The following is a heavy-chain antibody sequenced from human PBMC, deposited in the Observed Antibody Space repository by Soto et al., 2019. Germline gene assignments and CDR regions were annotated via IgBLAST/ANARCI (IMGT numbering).Heavy chain of an antibody. CDR3: ARGPKGYSSTWYVD. D-gene: IGHD6-13*01. CDR2: IYTSGST. V-gene: IGHV4-4*07. Sequence: QVQLQESGPGLVKPSETLSLTCTVSGGSISSYYWSWIRQPAGKGLEWIGRIYTSGSTNYNPSLKSRVTMSVDTSKNQFSLKLSSVTAADTAEYYCARGPKGYSSTWYVDWGQGTLVTVSS. J-gene: IGHJ4*02. CDR1: GGSISSYY.